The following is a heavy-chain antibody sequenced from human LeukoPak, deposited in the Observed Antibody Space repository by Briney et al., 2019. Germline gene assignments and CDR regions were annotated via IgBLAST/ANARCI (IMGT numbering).Heavy chain of an antibody. D-gene: IGHD3-16*01. V-gene: IGHV4-59*01. CDR1: GGSISSYY. J-gene: IGHJ5*02. CDR3: AREVITFGNWSDP. CDR2: IYYSGST. Sequence: SETLSLTCTVSGGSISSYYWSWIRQPPGKGLEWIGYIYYSGSTNYNPSLKSRVTISVDTSKNQFSLKLSSVTAADTAVYYCAREVITFGNWSDPWGQGTLVTVSS.